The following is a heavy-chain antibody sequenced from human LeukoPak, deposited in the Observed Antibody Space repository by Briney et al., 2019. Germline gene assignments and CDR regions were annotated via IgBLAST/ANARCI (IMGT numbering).Heavy chain of an antibody. J-gene: IGHJ6*02. CDR1: GGSFSGYY. CDR2: INHSGST. CDR3: ARQRWLQLFYYYYGMDV. Sequence: PSETLSLTCAVYGGSFSGYYWSWIRQPPGKGLEWIGEINHSGSTNYNPSIKSRVTISVDTSKNQFSLKLSSVTAADTAVYYCARQRWLQLFYYYYGMDVWGQGTTVTVSS. V-gene: IGHV4-34*01. D-gene: IGHD5-24*01.